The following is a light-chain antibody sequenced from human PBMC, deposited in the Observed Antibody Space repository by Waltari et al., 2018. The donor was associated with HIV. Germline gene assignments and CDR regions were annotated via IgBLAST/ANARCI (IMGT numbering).Light chain of an antibody. Sequence: YELSQPLSVSVTLGQTATINCGGSNIERRNVHWYQQRPGQAPVLIIYRNKNRPSDIPERFSVSNSGDTATLTVSGAQAGDEADYFCQVWDSSAVVFGGGTKLTVL. J-gene: IGLJ2*01. CDR3: QVWDSSAVV. CDR2: RNK. CDR1: NIERRN. V-gene: IGLV3-9*01.